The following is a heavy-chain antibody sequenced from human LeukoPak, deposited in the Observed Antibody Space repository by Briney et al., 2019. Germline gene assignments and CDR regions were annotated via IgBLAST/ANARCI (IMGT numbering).Heavy chain of an antibody. CDR2: ISWNSGSI. CDR3: ARDRERELLQVPNWFDP. CDR1: GFTFDDYA. D-gene: IGHD1-26*01. Sequence: PGRSLRLSCAASGFTFDDYAMHWVRQAPGKGLEWVSGISWNSGSIGYADSVKGRFTISRDNAKNSLYLQMNSLRAEDTAVYYCARDRERELLQVPNWFDPWGQGTLVTVSS. V-gene: IGHV3-9*01. J-gene: IGHJ5*02.